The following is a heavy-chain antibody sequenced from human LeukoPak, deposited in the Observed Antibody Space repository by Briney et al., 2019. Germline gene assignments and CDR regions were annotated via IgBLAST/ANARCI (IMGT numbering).Heavy chain of an antibody. CDR2: ISAYNGNT. D-gene: IGHD2-2*01. J-gene: IGHJ4*02. CDR1: GYTFTSYG. Sequence: ASVKVSCKASGYTFTSYGISWVRQAPGQGLEWMGWISAYNGNTSYAQKFQGRVTITADESTSTAYMELSSLRSEDTAVYYCASGSADIVVVPAAMGGYYFDYWGQGTLVTVSS. CDR3: ASGSADIVVVPAAMGGYYFDY. V-gene: IGHV1-18*01.